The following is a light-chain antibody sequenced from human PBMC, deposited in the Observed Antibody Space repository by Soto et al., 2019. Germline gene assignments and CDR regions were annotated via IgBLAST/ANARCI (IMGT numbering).Light chain of an antibody. V-gene: IGKV1-5*03. CDR1: QSISSW. CDR3: QQYNSYST. Sequence: DIQMTQSPSTLSASVGDRVTITCRASQSISSWLAWYQQKPGKAPKLLIYKASSLESGVPSKYSGSGSGTHFTLTITSLQPDDFATYYCQQYNSYSTFGPGTKVDIK. CDR2: KAS. J-gene: IGKJ3*01.